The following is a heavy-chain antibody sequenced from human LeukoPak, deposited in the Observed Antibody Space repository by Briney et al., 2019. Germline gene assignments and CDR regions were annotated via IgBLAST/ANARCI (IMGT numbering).Heavy chain of an antibody. J-gene: IGHJ5*02. CDR3: ARGILPIVVVPAATFEP. CDR2: ISSSSRYI. CDR1: GFTFSSYS. Sequence: GGSLRLSCAASGFTFSSYSMNWVRQAPGKGLEWVSSISSSSRYIYYADSVKGRFTISRDNAKNSLYLQMNSLRAEDTAVYYCARGILPIVVVPAATFEPWGQGTLVTVSS. D-gene: IGHD2-2*01. V-gene: IGHV3-21*01.